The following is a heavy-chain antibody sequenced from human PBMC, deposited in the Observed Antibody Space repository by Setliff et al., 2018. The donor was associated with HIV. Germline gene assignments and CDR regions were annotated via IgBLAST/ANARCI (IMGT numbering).Heavy chain of an antibody. V-gene: IGHV3-33*08. J-gene: IGHJ2*01. CDR3: ARDRDTTIWYFDL. D-gene: IGHD5-12*01. CDR2: IWYDGRNK. CDR1: GLTFNTYW. Sequence: PGESLKISCAASGLTFNTYWMTWVRQAPGKGLEWVAVIWYDGRNKYYADSVKGRFTISRDNSKNTLYLQINSLRAEDTAVYYCARDRDTTIWYFDLWGRGTLVTVSS.